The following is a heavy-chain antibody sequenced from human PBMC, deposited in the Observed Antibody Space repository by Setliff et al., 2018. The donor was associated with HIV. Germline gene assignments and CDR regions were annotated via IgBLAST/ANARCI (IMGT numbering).Heavy chain of an antibody. V-gene: IGHV1-46*01. J-gene: IGHJ4*02. D-gene: IGHD3-22*01. CDR1: GYSFSKYG. CDR3: ARDQEGSSGYFDY. CDR2: INPSGGST. Sequence: ASVKVSCKASGYSFSKYGISWVRQAPGQGLEWMGIINPSGGSTSYAQKFQGRVTMTRDTSTSTVYMELSSLRSEDTAVYYCARDQEGSSGYFDYWGQGTLVTVSS.